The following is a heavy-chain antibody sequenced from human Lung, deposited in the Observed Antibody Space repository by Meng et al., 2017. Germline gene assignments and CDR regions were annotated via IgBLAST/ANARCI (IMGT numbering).Heavy chain of an antibody. V-gene: IGHV4-34*01. Sequence: QVQLQQWGAGLCVPPENLTLTGPADAGAILCPSASSIRQSPAKGLEWIGKINHGGSTNYHPSLESRVTISVDTPKNQFSLRLTSMTVADTAVYYCARERHSTIIRGVIDFWGQGALVTVSS. J-gene: IGHJ4*02. D-gene: IGHD3-10*01. CDR1: AGAILCPS. CDR3: ARERHSTIIRGVIDF. CDR2: INHGGST.